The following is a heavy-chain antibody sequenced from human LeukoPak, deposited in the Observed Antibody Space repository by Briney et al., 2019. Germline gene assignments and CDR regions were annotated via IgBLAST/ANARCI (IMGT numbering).Heavy chain of an antibody. CDR2: IYTSGST. D-gene: IGHD6-13*01. Sequence: PSETLSLTCTVSGGSISGNSWNWIRQPAGKGLEWIGRIYTSGSTNYNPSLKSRVTMSVDTSKNQFSLRVISVTAADTAVYYCARAATVTYSSNSYYYYYMDVWGKGTTVTVSS. V-gene: IGHV4-4*07. J-gene: IGHJ6*03. CDR3: ARAATVTYSSNSYYYYYMDV. CDR1: GGSISGNS.